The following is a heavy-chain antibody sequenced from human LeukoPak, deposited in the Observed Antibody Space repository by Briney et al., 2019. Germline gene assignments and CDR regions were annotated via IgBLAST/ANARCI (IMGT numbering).Heavy chain of an antibody. D-gene: IGHD3-10*01. CDR1: GGSFSGYY. CDR3: ARSGRVYMVRGAAPFDL. J-gene: IGHJ2*01. V-gene: IGHV4-34*01. CDR2: INHSGST. Sequence: TSSETLSLTCAVYGGSFSGYYWSWIRQPPGKGLEWIGEINHSGSTHYNPSLMSRVTISVDTSKNQFSLKLSSVTAADTAVYYCARSGRVYMVRGAAPFDLWGRGTLVTVSS.